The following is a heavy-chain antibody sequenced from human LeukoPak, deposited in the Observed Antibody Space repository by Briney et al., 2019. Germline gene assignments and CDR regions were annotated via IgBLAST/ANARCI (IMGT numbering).Heavy chain of an antibody. V-gene: IGHV4-59*12. D-gene: IGHD6-13*01. Sequence: SGTLSLTCTVSGGSISGYYWTWIRQPPGKGLEWIGYIYSSGSTKYNPSLKSPITISVDTSKNQLSLKLSSVTAADTAVYYCARGQQWFDPWGQGTLVTVSS. CDR1: GGSISGYY. CDR3: ARGQQWFDP. J-gene: IGHJ5*02. CDR2: IYSSGST.